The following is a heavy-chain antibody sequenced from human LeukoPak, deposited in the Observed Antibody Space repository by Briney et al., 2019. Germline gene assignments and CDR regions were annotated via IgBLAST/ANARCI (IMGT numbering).Heavy chain of an antibody. CDR1: GFTFSSYS. CDR3: ARDYGDYGEYFDY. J-gene: IGHJ4*02. Sequence: GGSLRLSCAASGFTFSSYSMNWVRQAPGKGLEWVSYIGSSSSTTYYADSVKGRFTISRDNAKNSVFLQMNILRDEDTAVYYCARDYGDYGEYFDYWGQGTLVTVSS. D-gene: IGHD4-17*01. V-gene: IGHV3-48*02. CDR2: IGSSSSTT.